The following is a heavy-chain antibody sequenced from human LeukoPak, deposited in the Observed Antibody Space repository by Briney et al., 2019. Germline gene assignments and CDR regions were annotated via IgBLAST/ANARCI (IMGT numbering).Heavy chain of an antibody. CDR3: ARDTTYIAAAGFYYYYYMDV. V-gene: IGHV4-4*07. CDR1: GGAINSYY. CDR2: INTSGST. J-gene: IGHJ6*03. Sequence: SETLSLTCTVSGGAINSYYWSWIRQPAGKGLEWIGRINTSGSTNYNPSLKSRVTMSVDTSKNQFSLKLSSVTAADTAVYYCARDTTYIAAAGFYYYYYMDVWGKGTTVTVSS. D-gene: IGHD6-13*01.